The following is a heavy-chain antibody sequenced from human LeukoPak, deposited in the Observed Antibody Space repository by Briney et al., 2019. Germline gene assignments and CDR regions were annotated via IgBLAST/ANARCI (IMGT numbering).Heavy chain of an antibody. CDR3: AKQLGHWYFDL. CDR2: INHSGST. Sequence: SETLSLTCAVYGGSFSGYYWSWIRQPPGKGLEWIGEINHSGSTNYNPSLKSRVTISVDTSKSQFSLKLSSVTAADTAVYYCAKQLGHWYFDLWGRGTLVTVSS. V-gene: IGHV4-34*01. D-gene: IGHD1-1*01. CDR1: GGSFSGYY. J-gene: IGHJ2*01.